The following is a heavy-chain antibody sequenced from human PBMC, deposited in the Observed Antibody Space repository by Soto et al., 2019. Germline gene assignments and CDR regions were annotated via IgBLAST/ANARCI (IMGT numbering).Heavy chain of an antibody. CDR2: IYPGDSDT. CDR3: ARVVDYYDPYYYYGMDV. J-gene: IGHJ6*02. V-gene: IGHV5-51*01. CDR1: GYSFTSYW. D-gene: IGHD3-22*01. Sequence: GESLKISCKGSGYSFTSYWIGWVRQMPGKGLEWMGIIYPGDSDTRYSPSFQGQVTISADKSISTAYLQWSSLKASDTAVYYCARVVDYYDPYYYYGMDVWGQGTTVTVSS.